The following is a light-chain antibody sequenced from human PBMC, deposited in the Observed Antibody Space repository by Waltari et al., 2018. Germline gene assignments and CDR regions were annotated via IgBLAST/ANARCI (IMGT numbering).Light chain of an antibody. CDR2: DTS. V-gene: IGKV3-20*01. Sequence: LSCRASQSVTRALAWYQQKPGQAPRLLIYDTSKRATGIPDRFSGSGSGTDFSLTISRLEPEDFAVYYCQHYVRLPATFGQGTKVEIK. J-gene: IGKJ1*01. CDR1: QSVTRAL. CDR3: QHYVRLPAT.